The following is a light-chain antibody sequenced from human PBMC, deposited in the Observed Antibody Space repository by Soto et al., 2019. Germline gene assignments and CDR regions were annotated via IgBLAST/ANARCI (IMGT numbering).Light chain of an antibody. J-gene: IGKJ4*01. CDR1: QDISDY. V-gene: IGKV1-33*01. CDR2: DAS. CDR3: QQYDNVPLT. Sequence: DIQMTQSPSSLSASVGDRVTITCQASQDISDYLNWYQQKPGKAPKLLIYDASNLEPGAPSRFSGGGFGTDFSFTISSLQDEDIGTYYCQQYDNVPLTFGGGTKLEIK.